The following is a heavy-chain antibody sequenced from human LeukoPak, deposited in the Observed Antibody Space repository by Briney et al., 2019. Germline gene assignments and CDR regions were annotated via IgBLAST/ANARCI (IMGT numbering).Heavy chain of an antibody. J-gene: IGHJ4*02. V-gene: IGHV4-39*07. CDR2: IYYSGST. Sequence: PSETLSLTCTVSGDSISSSSYYWGWIRQPPGKGLEWIGSIYYSGSTYYNPSLKSRVTISVDTSKNQFSLKLSSVTAADTAVYYCASERSRVPAATFDYWGQGTLVTVSS. CDR3: ASERSRVPAATFDY. CDR1: GDSISSSSYY. D-gene: IGHD2-2*01.